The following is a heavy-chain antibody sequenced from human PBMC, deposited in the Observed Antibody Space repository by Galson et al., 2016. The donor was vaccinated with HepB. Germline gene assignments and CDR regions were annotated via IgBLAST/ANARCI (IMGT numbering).Heavy chain of an antibody. Sequence: SLRLSCAASGFTFSSYFMHWVRQAPGKGLVWVPRINRDGSGTNYADSVKGRFTISRDNAKDTLYLQMNSLRAEDTAVYYCARAGGVSVVIPAAVDYWGQGALVTVSS. V-gene: IGHV3-74*01. CDR1: GFTFSSYF. CDR2: INRDGSGT. D-gene: IGHD2-2*01. CDR3: ARAGGVSVVIPAAVDY. J-gene: IGHJ4*02.